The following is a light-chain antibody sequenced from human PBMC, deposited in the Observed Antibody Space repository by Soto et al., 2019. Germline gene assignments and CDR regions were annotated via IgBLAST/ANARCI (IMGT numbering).Light chain of an antibody. CDR3: QQIYYYPLT. CDR2: TAS. CDR1: QGISTY. Sequence: DIQLTQSPSFLSASVGDRVTITCRASQGISTYLVWYQQKTGKAPNLLIYTASTLQSGVSSRFTGSGSGTEFSLTVSSLQPEDSATYYCQQIYYYPLTFGGGTKVEIK. J-gene: IGKJ4*01. V-gene: IGKV1-9*01.